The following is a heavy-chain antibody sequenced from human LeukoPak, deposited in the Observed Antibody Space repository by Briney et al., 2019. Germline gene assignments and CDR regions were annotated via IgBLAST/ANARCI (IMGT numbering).Heavy chain of an antibody. D-gene: IGHD2-8*01. V-gene: IGHV5-51*01. CDR1: GYSFTSYW. J-gene: IGHJ4*02. CDR2: IYAGDSDT. CDR3: AKDGVPNRYFGRNYFDY. Sequence: KAGESLKISCKGSGYSFTSYWIGWVRQMPGKGLEWMGIIYAGDSDTRYSQSFQGQVTISADKSISTAYLQWSSLKASDTAMYYCAKDGVPNRYFGRNYFDYWGQGTLVTVSS.